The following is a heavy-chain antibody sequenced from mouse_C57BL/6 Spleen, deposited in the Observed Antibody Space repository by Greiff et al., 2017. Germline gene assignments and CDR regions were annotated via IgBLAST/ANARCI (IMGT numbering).Heavy chain of an antibody. D-gene: IGHD2-4*01. CDR2: IHPSDSDT. CDR1: GYTFTSYW. J-gene: IGHJ4*01. V-gene: IGHV1-74*01. Sequence: QVQLQQPGAELVKPGASVKVSCKASGYTFTSYWMHWVKQRPGQGLEWIGRIHPSDSDTNYNQKFKGKATLTVDKSSSTAYMQLSSLTSEDSAVYYCAIWWYDYAQGYCGYWGQGTSVTVSS. CDR3: AIWWYDYAQGYCGY.